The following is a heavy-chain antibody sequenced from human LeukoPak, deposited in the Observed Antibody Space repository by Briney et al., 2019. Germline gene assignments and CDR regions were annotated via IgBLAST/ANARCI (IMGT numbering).Heavy chain of an antibody. CDR1: GGSFSGYY. V-gene: IGHV4-34*01. J-gene: IGHJ5*02. CDR2: INHSGST. D-gene: IGHD4-23*01. Sequence: SSETLSLTCAVYGGSFSGYYWSWIRQPPGKGLEWIGEINHSGSTNYNPSLKSRVTISVDTSKNQFSLKLSSVTAADTAVYYSASLTTVVTPNWFDPWGQGTLVTVSS. CDR3: ASLTTVVTPNWFDP.